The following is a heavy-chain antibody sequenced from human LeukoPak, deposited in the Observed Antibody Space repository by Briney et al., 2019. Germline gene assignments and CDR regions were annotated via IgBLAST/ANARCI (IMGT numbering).Heavy chain of an antibody. CDR2: IIPIFGTA. D-gene: IGHD3-22*01. Sequence: SVKVSCKASGGTFSSYAISWVRQAPGQGLEWMGRIIPIFGTANYAQKFKGRVTITTDESTSTAYMELSSLRSEDTAVYYCARQPLGTYYYDSSGYPPFDYWGQGTLVTVSS. CDR3: ARQPLGTYYYDSSGYPPFDY. J-gene: IGHJ4*02. V-gene: IGHV1-69*05. CDR1: GGTFSSYA.